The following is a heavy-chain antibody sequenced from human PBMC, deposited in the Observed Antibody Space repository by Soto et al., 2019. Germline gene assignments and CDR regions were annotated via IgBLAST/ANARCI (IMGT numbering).Heavy chain of an antibody. V-gene: IGHV5-51*01. J-gene: IGHJ4*02. CDR3: ARPTCCSNTRCSPYDY. CDR1: GYNFIDHW. Sequence: PGESLKISCKGSGYNFIDHWIAWVRQMPGKGLEWMGIIYPYDSDTTYSPSFQGQVTISADKSISTAYLQWSSLEASDTAFYYCARPTCCSNTRCSPYDYWGQGTLVTFS. CDR2: IYPYDSDT. D-gene: IGHD2-2*01.